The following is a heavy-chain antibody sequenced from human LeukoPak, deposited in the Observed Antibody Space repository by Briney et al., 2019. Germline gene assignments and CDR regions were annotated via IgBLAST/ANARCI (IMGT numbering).Heavy chain of an antibody. V-gene: IGHV3-30*02. CDR3: AKGGATILDY. J-gene: IGHJ4*02. CDR1: GFTFSSYG. D-gene: IGHD1-26*01. CDR2: IRYDGSNK. Sequence: GGSLRLSCEASGFTFSSYGMHWVRQAPGKGLEWVAFIRYDGSNKFYADSVKGRFTISRDNSKNTLYLQMNSLRGEDTAMYYCAKGGATILDYWGQGTLVTVSS.